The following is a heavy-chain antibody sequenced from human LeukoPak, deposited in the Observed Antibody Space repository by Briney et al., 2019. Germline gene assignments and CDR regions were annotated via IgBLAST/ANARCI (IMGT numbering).Heavy chain of an antibody. CDR1: GGTFSSYA. D-gene: IGHD6-6*01. V-gene: IGHV1-69*05. J-gene: IGHJ4*02. Sequence: SVKVSCKASGGTFSSYAISWVRQAPGQGLEWMGGIIPIFGTANYAQKFQGRVTITTDESTSTAYMELSSLRSEDTAVYYCARGGSRGPIAARFYFDYWGQGTLVTVSS. CDR2: IIPIFGTA. CDR3: ARGGSRGPIAARFYFDY.